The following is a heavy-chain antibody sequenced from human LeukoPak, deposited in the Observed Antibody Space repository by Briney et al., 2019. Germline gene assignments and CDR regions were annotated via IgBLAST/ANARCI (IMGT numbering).Heavy chain of an antibody. V-gene: IGHV1-8*01. CDR1: GYTFTSYD. CDR3: ARVLRATVAGLGY. Sequence: ASVKVSCKASGYTFTSYDISWVRQATGQGLEWMGWVNPNSGNTGYAQKFQGRVTMTRNTSISTAYMELSSLRSEDTAVYYCARVLRATVAGLGYWGQGTLVTVSS. D-gene: IGHD6-19*01. J-gene: IGHJ4*02. CDR2: VNPNSGNT.